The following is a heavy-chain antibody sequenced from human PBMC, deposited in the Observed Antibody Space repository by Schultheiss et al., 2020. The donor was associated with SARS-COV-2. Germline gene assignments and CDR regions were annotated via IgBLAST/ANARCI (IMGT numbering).Heavy chain of an antibody. Sequence: SETLSLTCTVSGGSMSSYYWSWIRQPPGKGPEWIGYIYYSGGTNYNPSLKSRVTISVDTSKNQFSLKLSSVTAADTAVYYCARGSEQQLVLFDYWGQGTLVTVSS. D-gene: IGHD6-13*01. J-gene: IGHJ4*02. CDR3: ARGSEQQLVLFDY. V-gene: IGHV4-59*01. CDR1: GGSMSSYY. CDR2: IYYSGGT.